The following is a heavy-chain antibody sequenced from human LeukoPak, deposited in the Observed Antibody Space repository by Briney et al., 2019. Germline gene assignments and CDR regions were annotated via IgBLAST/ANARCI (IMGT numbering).Heavy chain of an antibody. J-gene: IGHJ5*02. CDR3: ARAYQLLSSHPIWFDP. Sequence: ASVKVSCKASGGTFSSYAISWVRQAPGQGHEWMGGIIPIFGTANYAQKFQGRVTITADESTSTAYMELSSLRSEDTAVYYCARAYQLLSSHPIWFDPWGQGTLVTVSS. D-gene: IGHD2-2*01. CDR2: IIPIFGTA. V-gene: IGHV1-69*13. CDR1: GGTFSSYA.